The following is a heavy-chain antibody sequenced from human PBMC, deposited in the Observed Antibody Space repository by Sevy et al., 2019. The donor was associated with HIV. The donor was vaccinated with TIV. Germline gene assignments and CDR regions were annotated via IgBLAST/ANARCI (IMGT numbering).Heavy chain of an antibody. J-gene: IGHJ4*02. CDR1: GFTFSTYV. D-gene: IGHD4-17*01. Sequence: GGSLRLSCVASGFTFSTYVMHWVRQAPGKGLEWVAVIWHDGSNEYYADSVKGRLTISRDNSKNTLYLQMNSLRVEDTAVYYCASGAGYGANSRPFDYWGQGTLVTVSS. CDR3: ASGAGYGANSRPFDY. CDR2: IWHDGSNE. V-gene: IGHV3-33*08.